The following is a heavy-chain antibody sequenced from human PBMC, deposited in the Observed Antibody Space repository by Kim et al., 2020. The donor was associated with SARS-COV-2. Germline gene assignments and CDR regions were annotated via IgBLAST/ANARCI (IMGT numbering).Heavy chain of an antibody. Sequence: GGSLRLSCAASGFTFINYAMSWVRQAPGKGLEWVSAFSSGSGGVTYYADSVKGRFTISRDNSKNTLYLQMNRLRAEDTAVYYCAKDYRGGYSGYDIGDWGQGTLVTVSS. V-gene: IGHV3-23*01. D-gene: IGHD5-12*01. CDR1: GFTFINYA. J-gene: IGHJ4*02. CDR3: AKDYRGGYSGYDIGD. CDR2: FSSGSGGVT.